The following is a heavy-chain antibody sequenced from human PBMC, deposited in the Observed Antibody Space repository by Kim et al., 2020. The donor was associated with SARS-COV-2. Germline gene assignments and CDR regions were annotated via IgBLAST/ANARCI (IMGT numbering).Heavy chain of an antibody. D-gene: IGHD3-22*01. CDR3: ATPSYDSSGYRKGRWYFDL. V-gene: IGHV4-34*01. CDR1: GGSFSGYY. Sequence: SETLSLTCAVYGGSFSGYYWSWIRQPPGKGLEWIGEINHSGSTNYNPSLKSRVTISVDMSKNQFSLKLSSVTAADTAVYYCATPSYDSSGYRKGRWYFDLWGRGTLVTVSS. CDR2: INHSGST. J-gene: IGHJ2*01.